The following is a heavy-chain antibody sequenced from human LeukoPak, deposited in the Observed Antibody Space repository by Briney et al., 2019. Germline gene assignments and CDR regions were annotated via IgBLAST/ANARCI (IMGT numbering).Heavy chain of an antibody. J-gene: IGHJ3*02. CDR3: ARGLGRYYYDSSGYDAFDI. CDR1: GYTFTSYD. CDR2: INPNSGGT. V-gene: IGHV1-2*04. Sequence: ASVKVSCKASGYTFTSYDINWVRQAPGQGLEWMGWINPNSGGTNYAQKFQGWVTMTRDTSISTAYMELSRLRSDDTAVYYCARGLGRYYYDSSGYDAFDIWGQGTMVTVSS. D-gene: IGHD3-22*01.